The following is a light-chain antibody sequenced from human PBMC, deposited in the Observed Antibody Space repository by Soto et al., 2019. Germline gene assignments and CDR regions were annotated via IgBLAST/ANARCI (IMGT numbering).Light chain of an antibody. CDR2: SNT. CDR1: SSNIGSHT. CDR3: AAWDDSLSGPYVV. J-gene: IGLJ2*01. V-gene: IGLV1-44*01. Sequence: QSVLTQPPSASGTPGQTIAISCSGGSSNIGSHTVNWYQQLPGTAPRLLIYSNTQRPSGVPDRFSGSKSGTSASLAISGLQSEYEGDYYCAAWDDSLSGPYVVFGGGTKLTVL.